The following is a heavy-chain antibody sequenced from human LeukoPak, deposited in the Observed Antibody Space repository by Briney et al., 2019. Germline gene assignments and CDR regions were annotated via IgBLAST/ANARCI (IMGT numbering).Heavy chain of an antibody. CDR1: GFTVSSNY. J-gene: IGHJ4*02. V-gene: IGHV3-66*01. Sequence: GGSLRLSCAASGFTVSSNYMSWVRQAPGKGLEWVSVIYSGGSTYYADSVKGRLTISRDNSKNTLYLQMNSLRAEDTAVYYCARGITMVRGAFDYWGQGTLVTVSS. CDR2: IYSGGST. D-gene: IGHD3-10*01. CDR3: ARGITMVRGAFDY.